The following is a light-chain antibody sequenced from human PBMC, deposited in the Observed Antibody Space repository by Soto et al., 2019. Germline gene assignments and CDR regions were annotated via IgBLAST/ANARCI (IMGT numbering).Light chain of an antibody. J-gene: IGLJ1*01. CDR1: TSNIGSNT. CDR2: TNN. Sequence: QSVLTQPPSASGAPGQRVTISCSGGTSNIGSNTANWYQQLPGTAPKLLICTNNERPSGVPDRFSGSKSGTSASLAISGLQSEHDADYYCPAWYDSLNAYVFGSGTKLTVL. CDR3: PAWYDSLNAYV. V-gene: IGLV1-44*01.